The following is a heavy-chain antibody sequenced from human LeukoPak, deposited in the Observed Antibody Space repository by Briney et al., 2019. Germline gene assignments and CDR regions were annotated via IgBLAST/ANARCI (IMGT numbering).Heavy chain of an antibody. Sequence: GASVEVSCKASGYTFTSYGISWVRQAPGQGLEWMGWISAYNGNTNYAQKLQGRVTMTTDTSTSTAYMELRSLRSDDTAVYYCARGSGIVVVPAAIYWFDPWGQGTLVTVSS. V-gene: IGHV1-18*01. CDR3: ARGSGIVVVPAAIYWFDP. CDR1: GYTFTSYG. D-gene: IGHD2-2*01. CDR2: ISAYNGNT. J-gene: IGHJ5*02.